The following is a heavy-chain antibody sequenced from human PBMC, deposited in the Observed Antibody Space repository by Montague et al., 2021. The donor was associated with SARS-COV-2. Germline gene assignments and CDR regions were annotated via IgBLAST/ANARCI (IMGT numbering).Heavy chain of an antibody. J-gene: IGHJ5*02. V-gene: IGHV4-4*07. D-gene: IGHD3-22*01. CDR1: GGSTNNYY. Sequence: SEILSLTCTVSGGSTNNYYWSWIRQPAGKGLEWIGRIHASGISTYNPSXXTRVTMSVDTSKNQFSLKLSSVTAADTAVYYCARGRFYYDSGELGSWGQGTLVTVSS. CDR2: IHASGIS. CDR3: ARGRFYYDSGELGS.